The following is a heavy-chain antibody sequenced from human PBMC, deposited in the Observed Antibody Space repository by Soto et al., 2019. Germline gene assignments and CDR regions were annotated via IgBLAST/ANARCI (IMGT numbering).Heavy chain of an antibody. V-gene: IGHV3-74*01. CDR1: GFTLSSYW. CDR2: ISSDGSST. J-gene: IGHJ5*02. Sequence: EVQLVESGGGLVQPGGSLRLSCAASGFTLSSYWMYWVRQAPGKGLEWVSRISSDGSSTSHADSVKGRFTISRDIAKNTLYLQMKSLRAEDTAVYYCARSITAAGKNWFDPWGQGTLVTVSS. D-gene: IGHD6-13*01. CDR3: ARSITAAGKNWFDP.